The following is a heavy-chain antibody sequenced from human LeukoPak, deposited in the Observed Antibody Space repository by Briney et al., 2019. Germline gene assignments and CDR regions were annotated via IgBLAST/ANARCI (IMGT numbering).Heavy chain of an antibody. CDR1: GFTFSTYN. V-gene: IGHV3-21*04. D-gene: IGHD5-12*01. CDR3: ATTRDNSGYDLGEY. J-gene: IGHJ4*02. CDR2: ISSSSSYI. Sequence: PGGSLRLSCAASGFTFSTYNMNWVRQAPGKGLEWVSSISSSSSYIYYADSVKGRFTISRDNAKNTLYLQMNSLRAEDTAVYYCATTRDNSGYDLGEYWGQGTLVTVSS.